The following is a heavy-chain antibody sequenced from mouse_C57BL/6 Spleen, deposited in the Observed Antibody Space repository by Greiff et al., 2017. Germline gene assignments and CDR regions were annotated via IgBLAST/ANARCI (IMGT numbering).Heavy chain of an antibody. D-gene: IGHD1-1*01. J-gene: IGHJ4*01. CDR2: IAPDDGGT. CDR1: GFNITDYY. V-gene: IGHV14-2*01. CDR3: ARRDSVDAMDY. Sequence: EVQLQQSGAELVKPGASVKLSCKASGFNITDYYMHWVKQRPEQGLEWIGRIAPDDGGTKYDQKFQGKGTITADPSSTTAYMPLRSLTSQDTAVDYCARRDSVDAMDYWGQGTSVTVSS.